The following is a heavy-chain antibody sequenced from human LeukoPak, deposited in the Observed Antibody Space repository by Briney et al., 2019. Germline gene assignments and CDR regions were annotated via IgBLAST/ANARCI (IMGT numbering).Heavy chain of an antibody. CDR2: MVSSSST. CDR3: ARYHCTHGDCYHLDN. D-gene: IGHD2-21*02. CDR1: GGSINNYY. J-gene: IGHJ4*02. Sequence: SETLSLIRSVSGGSINNYYQSWIPQPPGKALEGIGNMVSSSSTWNNPTLKSRVTISVDTSKNQFALKVSSVTAADTALYYCARYHCTHGDCYHLDNWGQGTLVTVSS. V-gene: IGHV4-59*01.